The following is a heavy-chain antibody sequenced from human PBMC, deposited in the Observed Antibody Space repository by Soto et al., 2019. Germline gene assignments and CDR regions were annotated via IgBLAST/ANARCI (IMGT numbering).Heavy chain of an antibody. V-gene: IGHV3-53*01. Sequence: GGSLRLSCAASGFTVSSNYMSWVRQAPGKGLEWVSVIYSGGSTYYADSVKGRFTISRDNSKNTLYLQMNSLRAEDTAVYYCASQTQYNWNQYYFDYWGQGTLVTVSS. J-gene: IGHJ4*02. D-gene: IGHD1-20*01. CDR3: ASQTQYNWNQYYFDY. CDR1: GFTVSSNY. CDR2: IYSGGST.